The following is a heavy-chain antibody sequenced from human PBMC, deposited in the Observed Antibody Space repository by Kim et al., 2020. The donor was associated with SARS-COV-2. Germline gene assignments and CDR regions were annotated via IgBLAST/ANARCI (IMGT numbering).Heavy chain of an antibody. Sequence: GGSLRLSCAASGFTVSSNYMSWVRQAPGTGLEWVSVIYSGCSTYYADSVKGRFTISRATSKNTLYLQMNSLRAEDTAVYYCAGGDSFDYYYYGMDVWGQGTTVTVS. CDR3: AGGDSFDYYYYGMDV. D-gene: IGHD2-21*01. CDR2: IYSGCST. CDR1: GFTVSSNY. J-gene: IGHJ6*02. V-gene: IGHV3-53*01.